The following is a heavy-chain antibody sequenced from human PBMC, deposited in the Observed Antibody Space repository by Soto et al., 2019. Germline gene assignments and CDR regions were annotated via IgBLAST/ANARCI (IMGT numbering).Heavy chain of an antibody. Sequence: GASVKVSCKSSDNTFTRYGINWVRQAPGQGLEWMGWISGYNGNTKYAQKFQDRVTMTADTSTRTAFMEVRSLTSDDTGVYFCAATGGNYFGLDVWGQGTTVTVSS. V-gene: IGHV1-18*01. CDR2: ISGYNGNT. CDR1: DNTFTRYG. J-gene: IGHJ6*02. CDR3: AATGGNYFGLDV. D-gene: IGHD2-8*02.